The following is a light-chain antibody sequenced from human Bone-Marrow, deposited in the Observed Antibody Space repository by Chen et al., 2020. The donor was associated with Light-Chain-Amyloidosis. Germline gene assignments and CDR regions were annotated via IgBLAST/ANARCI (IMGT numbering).Light chain of an antibody. J-gene: IGKJ2*01. CDR2: WAS. CDR3: QQYYSTPYT. V-gene: IGKV4-1*01. Sequence: DIVMTQSPDSLAVSLGERATINCKSSESLLYRSNKKNYLGWYQQKPGQSPKLLMYWASTRESGVPDRFSGSGSGTDFTLTISSLQAEDVAVYYCQQYYSTPYTFGQGTKLEIQ. CDR1: ESLLYRSNKKNY.